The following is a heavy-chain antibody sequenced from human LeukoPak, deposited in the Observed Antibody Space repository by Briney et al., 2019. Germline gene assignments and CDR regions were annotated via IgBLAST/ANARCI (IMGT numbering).Heavy chain of an antibody. D-gene: IGHD3-10*01. V-gene: IGHV4-59*12. J-gene: IGHJ4*02. CDR1: GGSISSYY. CDR3: ARGRGSGSYYNSVCFDY. CDR2: IYYSGST. Sequence: SETLSLTCTVSGGSISSYYWSWIRQPPGKGLEWIGYIYYSGSTNYNPSLKSRVTISVDTSKNQFSLKLSSVTAADTAVYYCARGRGSGSYYNSVCFDYWGQGTLVTVSS.